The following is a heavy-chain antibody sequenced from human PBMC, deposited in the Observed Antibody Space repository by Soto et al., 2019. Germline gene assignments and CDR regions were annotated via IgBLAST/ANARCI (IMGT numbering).Heavy chain of an antibody. V-gene: IGHV3-23*01. CDR1: GFTFSSYA. D-gene: IGHD2-21*01. Sequence: GGSLRLSCAASGFTFSSYAMSWVRQAPGKGLEWVSAISGSGGSTYYADSVKGRFTISRDNSKNTLYLQMNSLRAEDTAVYYCAKDTYYSEYEYYYYYMDVWGKGTTVTVSS. CDR2: ISGSGGST. J-gene: IGHJ6*03. CDR3: AKDTYYSEYEYYYYYMDV.